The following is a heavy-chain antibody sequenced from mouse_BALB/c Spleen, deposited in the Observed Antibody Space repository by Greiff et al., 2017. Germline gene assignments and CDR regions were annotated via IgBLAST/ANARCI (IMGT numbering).Heavy chain of an antibody. V-gene: IGHV5-12-2*01. Sequence: EVKLVESGGGLVQPGGSLKLSCAASGFTFSSYTMSWVRQTPEKRLEWVAYISNGGGSTYYPDTVKGRFTISRDNAKNTLYLQMSSLKSEDTAMYYCARHRYDVEDYGGQGTSVTVSS. CDR1: GFTFSSYT. CDR3: ARHRYDVEDY. CDR2: ISNGGGST. D-gene: IGHD2-14*01. J-gene: IGHJ4*01.